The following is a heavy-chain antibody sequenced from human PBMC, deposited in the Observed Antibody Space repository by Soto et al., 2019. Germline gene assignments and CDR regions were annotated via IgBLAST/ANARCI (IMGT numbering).Heavy chain of an antibody. V-gene: IGHV5-51*01. D-gene: IGHD4-17*01. CDR3: ARVIYGDFAFDI. Sequence: GESLKISCKVSGYSFTSYWIGWVRQMPGKGLEWMGIVYPGDADTRYSPSFQGQVTISADKSISTGYLQWSILKASDTAMYYGARVIYGDFAFDICGPGRMGTV. J-gene: IGHJ3*02. CDR1: GYSFTSYW. CDR2: VYPGDADT.